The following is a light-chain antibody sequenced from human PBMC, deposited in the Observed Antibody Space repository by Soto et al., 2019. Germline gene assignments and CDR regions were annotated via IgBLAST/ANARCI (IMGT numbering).Light chain of an antibody. CDR1: SSDVGGYNY. CDR2: DVG. V-gene: IGLV2-14*01. J-gene: IGLJ2*01. CDR3: SSYTSSSTLYAV. Sequence: QSALTQPASVSGSPGQSITISCTGTSSDVGGYNYVSWYQQHPGKAPKLMIYDVGNRPSGVSNRFSGSKSGNTASLTISGLQAEDEADYYCSSYTSSSTLYAVFGGGTKLTVL.